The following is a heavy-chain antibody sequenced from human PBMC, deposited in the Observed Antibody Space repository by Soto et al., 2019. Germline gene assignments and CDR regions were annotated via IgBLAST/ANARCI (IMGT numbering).Heavy chain of an antibody. V-gene: IGHV3-30*18. D-gene: IGHD4-4*01. CDR2: ISYDGSNK. J-gene: IGHJ4*02. CDR3: AKYTDDYSNQLGLDY. Sequence: QVQLVESGGGVVQPGRSLRLSCAASGFTFSSYGMHWVRQAPGKGLEWVAVISYDGSNKYYADSVKGRFTISRDNSKNTLYLQMNSLRAEDTAVYYCAKYTDDYSNQLGLDYWGQGTLVTVSS. CDR1: GFTFSSYG.